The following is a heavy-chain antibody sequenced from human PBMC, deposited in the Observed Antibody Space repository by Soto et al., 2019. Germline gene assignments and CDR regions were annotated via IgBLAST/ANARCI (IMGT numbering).Heavy chain of an antibody. CDR1: GYTFTGYY. Sequence: QVQLVQSGAEVKKPGASVKVSCKASGYTFTGYYMHWVRQAPGQGLEWMGWINPNSGGTNYAKKFQGWVTMTRDTSISTAYMELGRLRSDDTAVYYCARAHYYDSSRSSYYFDYWGQGTLVTVSS. D-gene: IGHD3-22*01. CDR3: ARAHYYDSSRSSYYFDY. J-gene: IGHJ4*02. V-gene: IGHV1-2*04. CDR2: INPNSGGT.